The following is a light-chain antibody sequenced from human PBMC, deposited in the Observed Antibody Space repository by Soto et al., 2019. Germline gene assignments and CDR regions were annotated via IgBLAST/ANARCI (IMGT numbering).Light chain of an antibody. CDR2: DAS. CDR3: QQRF. J-gene: IGKJ3*01. CDR1: QNVSSY. V-gene: IGKV3-11*01. Sequence: EVVLTQSPGTLSLSPGERATLSCRASQNVSSYVAWYQQKPGQSPRLLIYDASKRATGIPARFSGSGSGADFTLTISSLAPEDFAFYYCQQRFFGPGTKVDLK.